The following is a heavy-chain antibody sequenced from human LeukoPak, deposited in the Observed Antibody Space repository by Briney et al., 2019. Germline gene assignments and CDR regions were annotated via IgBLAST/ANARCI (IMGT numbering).Heavy chain of an antibody. D-gene: IGHD3-22*01. CDR1: GYTFTSYG. J-gene: IGHJ3*02. CDR3: ARGPDDSSGYYYAGAFDI. Sequence: ASVKVSCKASGYTFTSYGISWVRQAPGQGLEWMGWINPNSGGTNYAQKFQGRVTMTRDTSISTAYMELSRLRSDDTAVYYCARGPDDSSGYYYAGAFDIWGQGTMVTVSS. V-gene: IGHV1-2*02. CDR2: INPNSGGT.